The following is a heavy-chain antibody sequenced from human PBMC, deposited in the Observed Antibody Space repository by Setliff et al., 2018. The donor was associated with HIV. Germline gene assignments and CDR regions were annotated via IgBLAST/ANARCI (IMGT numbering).Heavy chain of an antibody. CDR2: ISGGGEST. V-gene: IGHV3-23*01. CDR1: GFTFSSYS. Sequence: PGGSLRLSCAASGFTFSSYSMNWVRQAPGKGLEWVSGISGGGESTYYPDSVKGRVTISRDNSKNTLYLQMNSLGAEDTAVYYCARVAAAGHSGYWGQGTLVTVSS. J-gene: IGHJ4*02. D-gene: IGHD6-13*01. CDR3: ARVAAAGHSGY.